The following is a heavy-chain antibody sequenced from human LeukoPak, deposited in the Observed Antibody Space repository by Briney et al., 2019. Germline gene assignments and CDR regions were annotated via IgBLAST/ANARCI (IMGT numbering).Heavy chain of an antibody. CDR2: IIPIFGTA. J-gene: IGHJ6*02. D-gene: IGHD2-2*01. Sequence: SVKVSCKASGGTFSSYAISWVRQAPGQGLEWMGGIIPIFGTANYAQKFQGRVTITADESTSTAYMELSSLRSEDTAVYYCARAHSLHGDIVVVPAAIRYYYGMDVWGQGTTVTVSS. CDR1: GGTFSSYA. CDR3: ARAHSLHGDIVVVPAAIRYYYGMDV. V-gene: IGHV1-69*13.